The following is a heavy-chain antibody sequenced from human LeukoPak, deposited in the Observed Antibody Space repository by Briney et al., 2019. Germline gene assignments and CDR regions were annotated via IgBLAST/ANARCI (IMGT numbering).Heavy chain of an antibody. CDR1: GYTFTGYY. V-gene: IGHV1-2*02. CDR2: INPNSGGT. CDR3: ARSQILTGDWFDP. Sequence: ASVKVSCKASGYTFTGYYMHWVRQAPGQGLEWMGWINPNSGGTNYAQKFQGRVTMTRDTSISTAYMELSRLRSDDTAVYYCARSQILTGDWFDPWGQGALVTVSS. J-gene: IGHJ5*02. D-gene: IGHD3-9*01.